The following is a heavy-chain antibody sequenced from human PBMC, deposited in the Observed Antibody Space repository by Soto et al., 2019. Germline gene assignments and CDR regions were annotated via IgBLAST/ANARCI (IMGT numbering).Heavy chain of an antibody. D-gene: IGHD3-10*01. CDR1: GITFSDHD. CDR2: CRSRVDNYAT. CDR3: VLWVRGLINY. J-gene: IGHJ4*02. Sequence: EVQLVESGGGLVQPGGSLRLSCATSGITFSDHDMDWVRQAPGKGLEWLGRCRSRVDNYATDYAASVKGRFTFSRDESKSSLSLQMRSRKTGDTAMYYCVLWVRGLINYWGQGTLVTVSS. V-gene: IGHV3-72*01.